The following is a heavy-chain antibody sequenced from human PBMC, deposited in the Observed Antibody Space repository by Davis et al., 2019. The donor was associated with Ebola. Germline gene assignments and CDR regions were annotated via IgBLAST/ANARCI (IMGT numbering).Heavy chain of an antibody. J-gene: IGHJ4*02. CDR3: ARDLGWEWYYFDY. Sequence: ASVKVSCKASGYSFTDDGISWVRQAPGQGLEWMGWISTYNGNTNYAQKVQGRVTMTRDTSTSTVYMELSSLRSEDTAVYYCARDLGWEWYYFDYWGQGTLVTVST. V-gene: IGHV1-18*01. D-gene: IGHD3-3*01. CDR1: GYSFTDDG. CDR2: ISTYNGNT.